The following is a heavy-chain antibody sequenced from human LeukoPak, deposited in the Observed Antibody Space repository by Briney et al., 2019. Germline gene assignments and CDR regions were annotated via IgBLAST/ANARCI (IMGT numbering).Heavy chain of an antibody. CDR3: LRGDSPDF. Sequence: PGRSLTLSCAACGFSFSTYTTNWARQPPGPGLGWVASINSCGTTTQYADSVAGRSTLFRDNAQNAQYLPMNGLIVSAPAVYYCLRGDSPDFWGKGTLVTVS. J-gene: IGHJ4*02. CDR1: GFSFSTYT. CDR2: INSCGTTT. D-gene: IGHD3-22*01. V-gene: IGHV3-21*06.